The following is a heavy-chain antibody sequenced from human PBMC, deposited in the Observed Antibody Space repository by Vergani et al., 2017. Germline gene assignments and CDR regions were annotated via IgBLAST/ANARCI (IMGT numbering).Heavy chain of an antibody. Sequence: QVQLVESGGGVVQPGRSLRLSCAASGFTFSSYAMHWVRQAPGKGLEWVAVISYDGSNKYYADSVKGRFTISRDNSKNTLYLQMNSLRAEDTAVYYCARALSSSSKGYYYYYYMDVWGKGTTVTVSS. V-gene: IGHV3-30-3*01. D-gene: IGHD6-6*01. J-gene: IGHJ6*03. CDR3: ARALSSSSKGYYYYYYMDV. CDR1: GFTFSSYA. CDR2: ISYDGSNK.